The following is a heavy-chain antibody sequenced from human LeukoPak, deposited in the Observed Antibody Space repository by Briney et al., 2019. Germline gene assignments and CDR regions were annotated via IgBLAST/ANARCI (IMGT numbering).Heavy chain of an antibody. Sequence: GGSLRLSCAASGFTFSRFAMHWVRQAPGKGPEYVAGISSDGGSTHYANSVKGRFTISRDNSKNTLFLQMGSLRAEDMAVYYCARVGYIDCWGQGTLVTVSS. CDR2: ISSDGGST. D-gene: IGHD3-3*01. CDR1: GFTFSRFA. CDR3: ARVGYIDC. J-gene: IGHJ4*02. V-gene: IGHV3-64*01.